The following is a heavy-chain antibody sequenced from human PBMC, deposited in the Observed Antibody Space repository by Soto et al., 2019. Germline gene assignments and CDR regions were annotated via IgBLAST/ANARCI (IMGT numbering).Heavy chain of an antibody. V-gene: IGHV3-74*03. CDR2: INTDGTTT. CDR3: AKYLSWGQGDY. CDR1: GFTFSNYW. D-gene: IGHD3-16*01. Sequence: EVQLVESGGGLVQPGGSLRLSCAGSGFTFSNYWMHWVRQDPEKGLVWVSTINTDGTTTQYADSVKGRLTVTRDNAKNTLYLQMNSLRVEDTAVYFCAKYLSWGQGDYWGQGTLVTVSS. J-gene: IGHJ4*02.